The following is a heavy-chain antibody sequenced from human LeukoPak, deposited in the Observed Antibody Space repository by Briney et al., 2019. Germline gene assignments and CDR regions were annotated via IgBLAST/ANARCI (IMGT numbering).Heavy chain of an antibody. CDR2: IYPGDSDT. CDR1: GYSFTSYW. V-gene: IGHV5-51*01. J-gene: IGHJ3*02. Sequence: GESLKISCKGSGYSFTSYWIGWVRQMPGKGLEWMGIIYPGDSDTRYSPSFQGQVTISADKSISTAYLQWSSLKASDTAMYYCARPSPYSGSYEDAFDIWRQGTMVTVSS. D-gene: IGHD1-26*01. CDR3: ARPSPYSGSYEDAFDI.